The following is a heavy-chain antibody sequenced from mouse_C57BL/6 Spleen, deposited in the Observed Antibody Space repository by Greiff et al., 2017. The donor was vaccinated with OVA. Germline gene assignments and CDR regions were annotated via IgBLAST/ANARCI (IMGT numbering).Heavy chain of an antibody. J-gene: IGHJ3*01. Sequence: QVQLKQSGAELARPGASVKLSCKASGYTFTSYGISWVKQRTGQGLEWIGEIYPRSGNTYYNEKFKGKATLTADKSSSTAYMELRSLTSEDSAVYFCARLDYYGSSGTFLADWGQGTLVTVSA. CDR3: ARLDYYGSSGTFLAD. V-gene: IGHV1-81*01. CDR1: GYTFTSYG. D-gene: IGHD1-1*01. CDR2: IYPRSGNT.